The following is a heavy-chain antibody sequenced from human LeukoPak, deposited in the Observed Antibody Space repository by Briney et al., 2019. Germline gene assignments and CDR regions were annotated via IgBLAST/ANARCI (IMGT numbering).Heavy chain of an antibody. CDR2: MYYSGST. Sequence: SSETLSLTCTVSGGSISSSSYYWGWIRQPPGKGLEWIGSMYYSGSTYYNPSLKSRVTISVDTSKNQFSLKLSSVTAADTAVYYCARDNRYGSGSWYYFDYWGQGTLVTVSS. CDR3: ARDNRYGSGSWYYFDY. V-gene: IGHV4-39*07. CDR1: GGSISSSSYY. J-gene: IGHJ4*02. D-gene: IGHD3-10*01.